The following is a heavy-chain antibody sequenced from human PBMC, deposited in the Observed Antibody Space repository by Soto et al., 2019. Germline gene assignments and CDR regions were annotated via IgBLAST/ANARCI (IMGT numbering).Heavy chain of an antibody. CDR2: IYYSGST. CDR3: ARHHESGYFIYDCWSGYHSGWFDP. D-gene: IGHD3-3*01. Sequence: PSETLSLTCTVSGGSISSSSYYWGWIRQPPGKGPEWIGRIYYSGSTYYNPSLKSRVTISVDTSKNQFSLKLSSVTAADTAVYYCARHHESGYFIYDCWSGYHSGWFDPWGQGTLVTVSS. CDR1: GGSISSSSYY. V-gene: IGHV4-39*01. J-gene: IGHJ5*02.